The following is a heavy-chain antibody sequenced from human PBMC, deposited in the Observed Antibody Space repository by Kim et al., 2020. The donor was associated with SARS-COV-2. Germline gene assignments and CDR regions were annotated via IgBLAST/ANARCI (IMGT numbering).Heavy chain of an antibody. V-gene: IGHV3-13*01. CDR2: IEAGGDT. CDR3: AREIRDSYSNSWALDY. D-gene: IGHD6-13*01. Sequence: GGSLRLSCAASGFTFSSSYMHWVRQATGRPLEWVAAIEAGGDTYYAGSVKGRFTISRENAANSLHLQMNSLRDGDTAVYYCAREIRDSYSNSWALDYWGQGILVTVSS. J-gene: IGHJ4*02. CDR1: GFTFSSSY.